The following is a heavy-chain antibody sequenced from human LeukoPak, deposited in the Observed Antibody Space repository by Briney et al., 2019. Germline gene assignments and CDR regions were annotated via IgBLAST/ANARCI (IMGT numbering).Heavy chain of an antibody. J-gene: IGHJ4*02. Sequence: ASVKVSCKASGYTFTGYYMHWVRQAPGQGLEWMGWINPNSGGTNYVQKFQGRVTMTRDTSISTAYLELCRLRSDDTAVYYCARGTAGPYYDFWSGYYDYWGQGTLVTVSS. CDR1: GYTFTGYY. V-gene: IGHV1-2*02. CDR2: INPNSGGT. D-gene: IGHD3-3*01. CDR3: ARGTAGPYYDFWSGYYDY.